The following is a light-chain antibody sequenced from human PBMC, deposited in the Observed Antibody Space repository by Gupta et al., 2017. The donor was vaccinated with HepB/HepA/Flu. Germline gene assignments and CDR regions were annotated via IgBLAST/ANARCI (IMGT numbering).Light chain of an antibody. CDR3: QQYGTSPLT. J-gene: IGKJ2*01. Sequence: EIVLTQSPGTLSLSSGERATLSCRASQSISSNYLAWYQQKPGQAPRLLIYGASSRATGVPDRFSGSGSGADFTLTITRLEPEDFAVYHCQQYGTSPLTFGQGTKLENK. CDR1: QSISSNY. CDR2: GAS. V-gene: IGKV3-20*01.